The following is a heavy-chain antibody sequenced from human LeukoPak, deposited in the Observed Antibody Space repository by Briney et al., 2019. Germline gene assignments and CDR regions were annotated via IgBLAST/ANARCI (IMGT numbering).Heavy chain of an antibody. D-gene: IGHD6-13*01. J-gene: IGHJ3*02. Sequence: TGGSLRLSCVASGFTFGDYYMSWIRQAPGKGLEWVSTISGSGGSTYYADSVKGRFTISRDNSKNTLYLQMNSLRAEDTAVYYCAKLRWATAGGAFDIWGQGTMVTVSS. V-gene: IGHV3-23*01. CDR1: GFTFGDYY. CDR3: AKLRWATAGGAFDI. CDR2: ISGSGGST.